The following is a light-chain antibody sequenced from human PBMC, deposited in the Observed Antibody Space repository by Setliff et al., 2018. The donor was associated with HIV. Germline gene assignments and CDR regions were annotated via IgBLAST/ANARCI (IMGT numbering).Light chain of an antibody. CDR3: QRYGSSQFT. Sequence: DIVMTQSPDSLAVSLGERATINCKSSQSVLYSSNSKNYLAWYQQKPGQPPKLLIYWASTRESGVPDRFSGSGSGTDFTLTISRLEPEDFVVYYCQRYGSSQFTFGPGTKVDIK. CDR2: WAS. J-gene: IGKJ3*01. V-gene: IGKV4-1*01. CDR1: QSVLYSSNSKNY.